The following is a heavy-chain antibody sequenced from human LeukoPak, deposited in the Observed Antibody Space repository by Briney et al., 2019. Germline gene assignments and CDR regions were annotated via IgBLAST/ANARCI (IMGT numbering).Heavy chain of an antibody. CDR1: GYSISSGYY. CDR2: IYHSGST. V-gene: IGHV4-38-2*02. D-gene: IGHD5-24*01. J-gene: IGHJ4*02. Sequence: SETLSLTCTVSGYSISSGYYWGWIRQPPGKGLEWIGSIYHSGSTYYNPSLKSRVTISVDTSKNQFSLKLSSVTAADTAVYYCASHRWGRDGYNWDYWGQGTLVTVSS. CDR3: ASHRWGRDGYNWDY.